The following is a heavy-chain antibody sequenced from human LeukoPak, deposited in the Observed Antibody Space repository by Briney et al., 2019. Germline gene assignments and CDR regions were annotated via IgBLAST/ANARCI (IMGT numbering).Heavy chain of an antibody. CDR3: VKGRISEDGLDF. D-gene: IGHD6-13*01. CDR1: GFTFSDYY. V-gene: IGHV3-11*01. Sequence: GGSLRLSCAASGFTFSDYYMSWIRQAPGKGLEWVSYISSSGSTIYYADSVKGRFTISRDNARNSLYLQMNSLRAEDTAVYYCVKGRISEDGLDFWGQETLVTVSS. CDR2: ISSSGSTI. J-gene: IGHJ4*02.